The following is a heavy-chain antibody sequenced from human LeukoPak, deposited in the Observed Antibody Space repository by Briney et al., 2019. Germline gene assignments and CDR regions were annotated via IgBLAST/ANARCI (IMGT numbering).Heavy chain of an antibody. V-gene: IGHV1-46*01. CDR1: GYTFSNYY. D-gene: IGHD4-17*01. J-gene: IGHJ4*02. Sequence: ASVKVSCKTSGYTFSNYYIHWVRQAPGPGLEWMGLFNPNGGSTSYAQKFRGRVTMIGDTSTSTVYMELSSLRSEDTAVYYCARDSTTVTSYGFLEYYFDYWGQGTLVTVSS. CDR2: FNPNGGST. CDR3: ARDSTTVTSYGFLEYYFDY.